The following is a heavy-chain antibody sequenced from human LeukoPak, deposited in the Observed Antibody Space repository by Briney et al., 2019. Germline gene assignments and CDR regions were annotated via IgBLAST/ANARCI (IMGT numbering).Heavy chain of an antibody. CDR1: GFTFSDYY. CDR3: LPLLSRPYVEDGFDI. CDR2: ISSSSSYT. Sequence: GGSLRLSCTASGFTFSDYYMSCIRQAPGKWLEWVSYISSSSSYTKYAYSVKGRFTISRDNARTSLYLQMNSLRAEDPAVYYCLPLLSRPYVEDGFDIWGQGTMVTVSS. V-gene: IGHV3-11*06. D-gene: IGHD2/OR15-2a*01. J-gene: IGHJ3*02.